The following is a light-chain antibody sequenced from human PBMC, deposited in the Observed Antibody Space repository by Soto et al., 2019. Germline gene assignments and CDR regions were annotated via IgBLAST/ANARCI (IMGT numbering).Light chain of an antibody. CDR1: QSVSGSY. Sequence: DIVLTQSPGTLSLSPGERATLSCRASQSVSGSYLAWYQQKPGQAPRLLMFRTSSRATGFPARFSGSGSGTEFNLTISSLQSEDFGVYYCQQYNNWPRATFGGGTKVDIK. CDR2: RTS. CDR3: QQYNNWPRAT. J-gene: IGKJ4*01. V-gene: IGKV3-15*01.